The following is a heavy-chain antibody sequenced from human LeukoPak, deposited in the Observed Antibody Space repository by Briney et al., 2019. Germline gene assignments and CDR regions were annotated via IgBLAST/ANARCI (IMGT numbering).Heavy chain of an antibody. J-gene: IGHJ4*02. CDR3: ARDHGSGWYSSDY. CDR2: IIPIFGTA. V-gene: IGHV1-69*13. D-gene: IGHD6-19*01. CDR1: GGTFSSYA. Sequence: SVKVSCKASGGTFSSYAISWVRQPPGQGLEWMGGIIPIFGTANYAQKFQGRVTITADESTSTAYMDLSSLRSEDTAVYYCARDHGSGWYSSDYWGQGTLVTVSS.